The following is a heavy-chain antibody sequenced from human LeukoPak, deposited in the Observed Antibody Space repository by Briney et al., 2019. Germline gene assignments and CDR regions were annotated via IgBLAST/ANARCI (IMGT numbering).Heavy chain of an antibody. V-gene: IGHV3-7*01. CDR3: AREVPGEFGVVIHDAFDI. D-gene: IGHD3-3*01. Sequence: GGSLRLSCAASGFTFSSYWMSWVRQAPGKGLEWVANIKQDGSEKYYVDSVKGRFTISRDNAKNSLYLQMNSLRAEDTAVYYCAREVPGEFGVVIHDAFDIWGQGTMVTVSS. CDR2: IKQDGSEK. CDR1: GFTFSSYW. J-gene: IGHJ3*02.